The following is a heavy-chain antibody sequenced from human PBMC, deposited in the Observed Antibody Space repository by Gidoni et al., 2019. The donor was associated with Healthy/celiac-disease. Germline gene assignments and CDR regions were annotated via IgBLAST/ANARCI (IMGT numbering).Heavy chain of an antibody. CDR2: IKQDGSEK. CDR3: ARDVKGYSYGRTQFDY. D-gene: IGHD5-18*01. V-gene: IGHV3-7*01. Sequence: EVQLVESGGGLVQPGGSLRLSCAASGFTFSSYWMSWVRQAPGKGLEWVANIKQDGSEKYYVDSGKGRFTISRDNAKNSLYLQMNSLRAEDTAVYYCARDVKGYSYGRTQFDYWGQGTLVTVSS. CDR1: GFTFSSYW. J-gene: IGHJ4*02.